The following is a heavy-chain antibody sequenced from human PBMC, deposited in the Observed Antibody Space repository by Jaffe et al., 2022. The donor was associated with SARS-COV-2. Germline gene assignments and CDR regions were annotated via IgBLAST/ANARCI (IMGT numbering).Heavy chain of an antibody. J-gene: IGHJ6*02. V-gene: IGHV3-21*01. CDR1: GFTFSSYS. Sequence: EVQLVESGGGLVKPGGSLRLSCAASGFTFSSYSMNWVRQAPGKGLEWVSSISSSSSYIYYADSVKGRFTISRDNAKNSLYLQMNSLRAEDTAVYYCARDGFGEGGMDVWGQGTTVTVSS. CDR2: ISSSSSYI. CDR3: ARDGFGEGGMDV. D-gene: IGHD3-10*01.